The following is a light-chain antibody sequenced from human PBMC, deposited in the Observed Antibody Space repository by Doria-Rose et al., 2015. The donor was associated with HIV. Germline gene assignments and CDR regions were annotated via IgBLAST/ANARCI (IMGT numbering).Light chain of an antibody. V-gene: IGKV1-39*01. Sequence: RVTITCRASQNIASYLNWYQQKPGKAPKLLIYAASSLQSGVPSRFSGSGFGTDFTLTISSLRTEDFATYYCQQSDSTPWTFGQGTKVEIK. CDR1: QNIASY. CDR2: AAS. CDR3: QQSDSTPWT. J-gene: IGKJ1*01.